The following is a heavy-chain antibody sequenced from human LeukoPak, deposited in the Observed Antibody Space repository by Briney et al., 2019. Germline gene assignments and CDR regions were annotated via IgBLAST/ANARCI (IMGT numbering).Heavy chain of an antibody. CDR3: VSFYETY. Sequence: GGSLRLSCAASGNYWMHWVRPARARGLVWVAHINSDGSWTSYADSVKGRFTISKDNAKNTVYLQMTNLRAEDTAVYYCVSFYETYWGRGTLVTVSS. CDR2: INSDGSWT. D-gene: IGHD2/OR15-2a*01. CDR1: GNYW. J-gene: IGHJ4*02. V-gene: IGHV3-74*01.